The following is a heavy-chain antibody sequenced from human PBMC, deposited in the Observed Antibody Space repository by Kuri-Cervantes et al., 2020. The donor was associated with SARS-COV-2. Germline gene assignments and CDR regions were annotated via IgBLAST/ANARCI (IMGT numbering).Heavy chain of an antibody. J-gene: IGHJ5*02. V-gene: IGHV4-59*04. D-gene: IGHD3-10*01. CDR3: AGYITMVRGVIITSSRFDP. CDR2: IYHSGST. Sequence: SETLSLTCTVSGGSISSYYWSWIRQPAGKGLEWIGSIYHSGSTYYNPSLKSRVTISVDTSKNQFSLKLSSVTAADTAVYYCAGYITMVRGVIITSSRFDPWGQGTLVTVSS. CDR1: GGSISSYY.